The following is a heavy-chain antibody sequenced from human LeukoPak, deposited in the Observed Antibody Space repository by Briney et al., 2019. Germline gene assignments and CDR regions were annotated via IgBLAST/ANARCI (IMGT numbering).Heavy chain of an antibody. D-gene: IGHD3-10*01. CDR1: GFTFSSYD. Sequence: GGSLRLSCAASGFTFSSYDMHWVRQATGKGLEWVSAIGTAGDTYYPGSVKGRFTISRDNAKNSLYLQMNSLRAEDTALYYCAKPYGSGSYPYFDYWGQGTLVTVSS. CDR3: AKPYGSGSYPYFDY. V-gene: IGHV3-13*01. J-gene: IGHJ4*02. CDR2: IGTAGDT.